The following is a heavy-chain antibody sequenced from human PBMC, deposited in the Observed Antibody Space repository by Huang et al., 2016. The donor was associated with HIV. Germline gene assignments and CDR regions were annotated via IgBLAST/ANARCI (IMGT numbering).Heavy chain of an antibody. J-gene: IGHJ6*03. CDR1: GYTFSSFG. CDR2: ISVYNGNT. Sequence: QVQLVQSGAEVKKPGASVKVSCKASGYTFSSFGISWVRQAPGQGLEWVGWISVYNGNTKFDQKFQGRLTMTTDTSTSTAYMELRSLRSDDTAVYYCARGGGIQLWLLGYYYMDVWGNGTTVTVSS. D-gene: IGHD5-18*01. CDR3: ARGGGIQLWLLGYYYMDV. V-gene: IGHV1-18*01.